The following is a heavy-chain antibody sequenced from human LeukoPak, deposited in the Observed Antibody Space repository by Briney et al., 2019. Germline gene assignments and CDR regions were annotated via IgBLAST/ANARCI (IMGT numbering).Heavy chain of an antibody. Sequence: ASVKVSCKASGYTFIDYFVNWVRQAPGQGLEWVGIINPSGGSTTYSQKFQGRVTVTRDTSTNTVYMEISSLRSDDTAVYYCARDPYAYDFWSGYYTPLEIDIWGQGTMVTVSS. J-gene: IGHJ3*02. V-gene: IGHV1-46*01. CDR2: INPSGGST. D-gene: IGHD3-3*01. CDR1: GYTFIDYF. CDR3: ARDPYAYDFWSGYYTPLEIDI.